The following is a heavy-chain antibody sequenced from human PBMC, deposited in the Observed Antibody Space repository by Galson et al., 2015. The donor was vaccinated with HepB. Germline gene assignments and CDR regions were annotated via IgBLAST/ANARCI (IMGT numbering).Heavy chain of an antibody. D-gene: IGHD6-13*01. CDR3: AKDLGYSSSWYGSSNYYYYGMDV. Sequence: SLRLSCAASGFTFSSYGMHWVRQAPGKGLEWVAFIRYDGSNKYYADSVKGRFTISRDNSKNTLYLQMNSLRAEDTAVYYCAKDLGYSSSWYGSSNYYYYGMDVWGQGTTVTVSS. CDR1: GFTFSSYG. J-gene: IGHJ6*02. CDR2: IRYDGSNK. V-gene: IGHV3-30*02.